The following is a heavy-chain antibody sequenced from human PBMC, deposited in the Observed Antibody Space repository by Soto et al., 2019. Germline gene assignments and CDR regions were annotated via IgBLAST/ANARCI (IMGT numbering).Heavy chain of an antibody. D-gene: IGHD6-19*01. J-gene: IGHJ6*02. V-gene: IGHV4-34*01. CDR1: GGSFVGYC. Sequence: PSVTLCLPRGVFGGSFVGYCGSCIRQKPGKGLEWIGEINHSGSTNYNPSLKSRVTISVDTSKNQFSLKLSSVTAADTAVYYCARGLRQWLPASSMDVWGQGTTVTVSS. CDR2: INHSGST. CDR3: ARGLRQWLPASSMDV.